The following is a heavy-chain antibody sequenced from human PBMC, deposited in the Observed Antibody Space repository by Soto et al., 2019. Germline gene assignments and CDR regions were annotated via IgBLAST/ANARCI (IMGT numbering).Heavy chain of an antibody. D-gene: IGHD4-4*01. J-gene: IGHJ4*02. CDR1: GFTFDDYT. V-gene: IGHV3-43*01. Sequence: GGSLRLSCAASGFTFDDYTMHWVRQAPGKGLEWVSLISWDGGSTYYADSVKGRFTISRDNSKNSLYLQMNSLRTEDTALYYCAKDKGGWYSNYVEKGAPYYFDYWGQGTLVTVSS. CDR2: ISWDGGST. CDR3: AKDKGGWYSNYVEKGAPYYFDY.